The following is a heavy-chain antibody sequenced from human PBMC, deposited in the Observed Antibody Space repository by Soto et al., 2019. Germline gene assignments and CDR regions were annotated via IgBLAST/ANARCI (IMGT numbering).Heavy chain of an antibody. Sequence: QVQLVESGGGVVQPGRSLRLSCAASGFTFSSYAMHWVRQAPGKGLEWVAVISYDGSNKYYADSVKGRFTISRDNSKDTLYLQMNSLRAEDTAVYYCAREKQRVSYYSYGMDVWGQGTTVTVSS. CDR2: ISYDGSNK. J-gene: IGHJ6*02. D-gene: IGHD6-6*01. CDR3: AREKQRVSYYSYGMDV. CDR1: GFTFSSYA. V-gene: IGHV3-30-3*01.